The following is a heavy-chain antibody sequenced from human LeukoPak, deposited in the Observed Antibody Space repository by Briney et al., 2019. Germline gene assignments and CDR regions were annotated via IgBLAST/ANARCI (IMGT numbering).Heavy chain of an antibody. D-gene: IGHD3-16*01. CDR1: GFTFSSYA. Sequence: PGRPLRLSCAASGFTFSSYAMHWVRQAPGKGLEWVAVISYDGSNKYYADSVKGRFTISRDNSKNTLYLQMNSLRAEDTAVYYCARDITFGGVTDYWGQGTLVTVSS. CDR2: ISYDGSNK. J-gene: IGHJ4*02. CDR3: ARDITFGGVTDY. V-gene: IGHV3-30-3*01.